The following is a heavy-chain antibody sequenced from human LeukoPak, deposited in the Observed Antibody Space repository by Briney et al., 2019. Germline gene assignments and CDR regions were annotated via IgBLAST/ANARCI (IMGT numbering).Heavy chain of an antibody. Sequence: SGGSLRLSCAASGFSFSNYGVHWLRQTPGGGLEWVATIWSDISTTYYSESVKCRFTISRDNARNTLYLQMNSLRAEDTAVYYGARERVHGPGPDNPPYDYWGQGTLVTVSS. D-gene: IGHD3-10*01. CDR3: ARERVHGPGPDNPPYDY. CDR2: IWSDISTT. J-gene: IGHJ4*02. CDR1: GFSFSNYG. V-gene: IGHV3-33*01.